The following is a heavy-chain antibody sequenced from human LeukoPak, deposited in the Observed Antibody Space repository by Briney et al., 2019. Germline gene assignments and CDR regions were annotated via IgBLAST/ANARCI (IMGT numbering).Heavy chain of an antibody. D-gene: IGHD4-17*01. V-gene: IGHV4-34*01. CDR1: GVSFSTYY. Sequence: PSETLSLTCGVSGVSFSTYYWSWIRQSPEKGLEWIGEVNHSGYTNYNPSLKSRVTISVDTSKNQFSLKLRSVTAADTAVYYCARQLYGFDYWGQGTLVTVSS. CDR2: VNHSGYT. J-gene: IGHJ4*02. CDR3: ARQLYGFDY.